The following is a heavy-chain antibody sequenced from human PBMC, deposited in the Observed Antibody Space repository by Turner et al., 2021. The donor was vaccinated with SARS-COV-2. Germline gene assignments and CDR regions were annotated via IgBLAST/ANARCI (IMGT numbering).Heavy chain of an antibody. CDR1: GFTFRSYA. D-gene: IGHD5-12*01. J-gene: IGHJ4*02. V-gene: IGHV3-30-3*01. Sequence: QGQLFESGRGLVQLGRPLRLSCADSGFTFRSYAMHWVRQAPGKGMEWVSVISYDGSNKDYADYVKGRITISRDKSKNTMYLQMNSMRDEDKAVYYWARDLVATTQLFDYWGQGTLVTVYS. CDR2: ISYDGSNK. CDR3: ARDLVATTQLFDY.